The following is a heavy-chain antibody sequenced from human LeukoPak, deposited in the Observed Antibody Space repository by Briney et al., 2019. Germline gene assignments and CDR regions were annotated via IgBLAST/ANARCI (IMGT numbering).Heavy chain of an antibody. D-gene: IGHD3-3*01. CDR3: AKDPFDFWSGYRYFDY. J-gene: IGHJ4*02. Sequence: PGGSLRLSCAASGFTFSSYAMSWVRQAPGKGLEWVSAISGSGGSTYYADSVKGRFTISRDNSKNTLYLQMNSLRAEDTAVYYCAKDPFDFWSGYRYFDYWGQGTLVTVSP. CDR2: ISGSGGST. CDR1: GFTFSSYA. V-gene: IGHV3-23*01.